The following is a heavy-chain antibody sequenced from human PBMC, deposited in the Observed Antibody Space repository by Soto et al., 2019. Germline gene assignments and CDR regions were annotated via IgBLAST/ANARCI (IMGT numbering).Heavy chain of an antibody. CDR2: INSDGSST. Sequence: GGSLRLSCAASGFTFSSYWMHWVRQAPGKGLVWVSRINSDGSSTSYADSVKGRFTISRDNAKNTLYLQMNSLRAEDTAVYYCARSGSLTSYYYGMDVWGQGTTVTVSS. CDR3: ARSGSLTSYYYGMDV. CDR1: GFTFSSYW. D-gene: IGHD1-26*01. V-gene: IGHV3-74*01. J-gene: IGHJ6*02.